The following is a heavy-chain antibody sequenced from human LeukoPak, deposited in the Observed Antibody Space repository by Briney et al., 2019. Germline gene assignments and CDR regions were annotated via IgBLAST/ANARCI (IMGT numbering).Heavy chain of an antibody. J-gene: IGHJ5*02. Sequence: GGSLRLSCAASGFTFCSYWTHWVRQAPGKGLVWVSRINSDGSSTSYADSVKGRFTISGDNAKNTLYLQMNSLRAEDTAVYYCARDTDYGGNSWYGFDPWGQGTLVTVSS. CDR1: GFTFCSYW. CDR2: INSDGSST. D-gene: IGHD4-23*01. CDR3: ARDTDYGGNSWYGFDP. V-gene: IGHV3-74*01.